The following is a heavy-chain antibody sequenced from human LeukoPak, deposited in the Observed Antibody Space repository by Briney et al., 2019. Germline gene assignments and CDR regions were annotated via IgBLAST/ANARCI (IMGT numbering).Heavy chain of an antibody. J-gene: IGHJ4*02. CDR3: ARRRGSSSLDY. CDR2: ISPGDSNI. V-gene: IGHV5-51*01. D-gene: IGHD6-6*01. CDR1: GYNFANYW. Sequence: GESLKISCKGSGYNFANYWIGWVRQMPEKGPERMGIISPGDSNITYSPSFQGQVTISADKSISTAYLQWSSLKASDTAIYYCARRRGSSSLDYWGQGTLVAVSS.